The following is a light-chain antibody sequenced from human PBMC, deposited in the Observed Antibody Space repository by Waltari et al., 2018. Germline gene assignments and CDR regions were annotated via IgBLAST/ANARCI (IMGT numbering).Light chain of an antibody. V-gene: IGKV4-1*01. CDR2: RAS. CDR1: PSLLSSFDNKSY. CDR3: QQYYNTPLT. Sequence: DIVMNQSPDPPAMFLGERATINCKSSPSLLSSFDNKSYLNWYQQKPGQPPKLLIYRASTRETGVPDRFSGSGSGTDFTLTISSLQAEDVAVYYCQQYYNTPLTFGGGTRVEI. J-gene: IGKJ4*01.